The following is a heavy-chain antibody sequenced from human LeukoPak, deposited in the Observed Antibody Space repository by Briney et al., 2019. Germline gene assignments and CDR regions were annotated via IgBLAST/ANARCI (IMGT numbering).Heavy chain of an antibody. J-gene: IGHJ4*02. CDR1: GGSISNYY. D-gene: IGHD4-17*01. CDR2: IYPSGSS. V-gene: IGHV4-4*07. Sequence: PSEPLSLTCIVSGGSISNYYWSWIRQPAGKGLEWIGRIYPSGSSNYSPSLKSRVTMSVDTSKNQFSLRLNSVTAADTAVYYCARERGLLDYGDYFDYWGQGTLVTVSS. CDR3: ARERGLLDYGDYFDY.